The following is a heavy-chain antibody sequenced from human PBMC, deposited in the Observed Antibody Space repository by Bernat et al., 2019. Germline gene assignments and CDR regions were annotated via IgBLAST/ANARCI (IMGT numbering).Heavy chain of an antibody. Sequence: QVQLQQWGAGLLKPSETLSLTCAVYGGSFSGYYWSWIRQPLGKGLEWIGEINHSGSTNYNPSLKSRVTISVDTSKNQFSLKLSSVTAADTAVYYCARANRAPGSYYFDYWGQGTLVTVSS. V-gene: IGHV4-34*01. D-gene: IGHD1-26*01. CDR1: GGSFSGYY. CDR2: INHSGST. J-gene: IGHJ4*02. CDR3: ARANRAPGSYYFDY.